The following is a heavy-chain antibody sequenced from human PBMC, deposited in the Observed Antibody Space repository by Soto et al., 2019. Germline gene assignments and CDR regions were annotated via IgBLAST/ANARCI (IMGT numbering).Heavy chain of an antibody. CDR1: GFTFTHYQ. Sequence: EVQLVESGGGFVQPGGSRGLSCAASGFTFTHYQIHWFGQPPGKGLEWVGRINSDGARIEYGDSVKGRFTISRDNAHNMVFLQMNSLTDEDSGVYFCAREGDWNYVQDFWGQGTLVTVSS. D-gene: IGHD1-1*01. CDR2: INSDGARI. CDR3: AREGDWNYVQDF. J-gene: IGHJ4*02. V-gene: IGHV3-74*03.